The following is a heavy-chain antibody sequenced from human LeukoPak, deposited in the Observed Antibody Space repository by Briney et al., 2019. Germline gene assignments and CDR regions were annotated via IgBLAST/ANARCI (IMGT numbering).Heavy chain of an antibody. CDR2: ISGSGDST. J-gene: IGHJ4*02. V-gene: IGHV3-23*01. CDR3: VKPRSGGWFEPFDY. D-gene: IGHD6-19*01. Sequence: PGGSLRLSCAVSGFTVSSNYMGWVRQAPGKGLEWVSVISGSGDSTYYADSVKGRFTISRDNSKNTLYLQINSLRAEDTAVYYCVKPRSGGWFEPFDYWGQGTLVTVSS. CDR1: GFTVSSNY.